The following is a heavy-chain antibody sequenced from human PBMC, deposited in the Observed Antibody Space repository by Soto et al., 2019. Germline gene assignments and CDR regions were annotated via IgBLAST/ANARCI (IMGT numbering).Heavy chain of an antibody. V-gene: IGHV1-3*01. Sequence: GASVKVSCKASGYTFTSYAMHWVRQAPGQRHEWKGWINAGNSNTKYSQKLQGRVTITRDTSASTAYMELSSLRSEDTAVYYCASSSTSFWYFDLWGRGTLVTVFS. CDR1: GYTFTSYA. CDR3: ASSSTSFWYFDL. CDR2: INAGNSNT. J-gene: IGHJ2*01.